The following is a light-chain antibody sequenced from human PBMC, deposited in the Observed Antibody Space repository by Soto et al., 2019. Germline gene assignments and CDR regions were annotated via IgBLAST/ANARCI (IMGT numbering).Light chain of an antibody. CDR1: QSVSSNY. Sequence: EIVLTQSPDTLSLSPGERATLSCRASQSVSSNYFAWYQQKPGQAPRLLIYGASSRPIGIPDRFSGSGSGTDFTLTISRLEPEDFAVYYCHQYGRSPRTFGQGTKVEIK. V-gene: IGKV3-20*01. CDR3: HQYGRSPRT. CDR2: GAS. J-gene: IGKJ1*01.